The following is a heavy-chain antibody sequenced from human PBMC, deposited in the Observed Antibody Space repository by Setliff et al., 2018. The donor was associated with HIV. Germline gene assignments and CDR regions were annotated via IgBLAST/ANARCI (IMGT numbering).Heavy chain of an antibody. J-gene: IGHJ4*02. D-gene: IGHD1-26*01. CDR2: ISSNGGST. CDR3: ARGADSGSFSDY. CDR1: GFTFSTYS. V-gene: IGHV3-64*01. Sequence: GGSLRLSCEASGFTFSTYSMNWVRQAPGKGLEYVSAISSNGGSTYYANSVKGRFTISRDNSKNTLYLQMGSLRAEDMAVYYCARGADSGSFSDYWGQGTLVTVSS.